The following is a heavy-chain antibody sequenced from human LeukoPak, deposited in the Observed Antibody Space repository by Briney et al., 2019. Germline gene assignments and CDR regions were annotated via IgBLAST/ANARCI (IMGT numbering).Heavy chain of an antibody. D-gene: IGHD1-1*01. CDR1: GGSISSYY. Sequence: PSETLSLTCTVSGGSISSYYWSWIRQPPGKGLEWIGYIYYSGSTYYNPSLKSRVTISVDTSKNQFSLKLSSVTAADTAVYYCARHGYNWNDKENYFDYWGQGTLVTVSS. J-gene: IGHJ4*02. CDR3: ARHGYNWNDKENYFDY. CDR2: IYYSGST. V-gene: IGHV4-59*08.